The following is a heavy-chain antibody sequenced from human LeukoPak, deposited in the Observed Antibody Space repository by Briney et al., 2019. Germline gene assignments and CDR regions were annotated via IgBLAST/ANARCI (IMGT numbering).Heavy chain of an antibody. CDR3: ARDRDPGYNDSSGYRRVNAFDI. CDR1: GFTFSNYE. J-gene: IGHJ3*02. CDR2: ITPSGSTK. V-gene: IGHV3-48*03. D-gene: IGHD3-22*01. Sequence: AGGSLRLSCAASGFTFSNYEVNWVRQAPGKGLEWVSYITPSGSTKYYADSVKGRFTISRDNAKNSLYLNMDSLRAEDTAVYYCARDRDPGYNDSSGYRRVNAFDIWGQGTM.